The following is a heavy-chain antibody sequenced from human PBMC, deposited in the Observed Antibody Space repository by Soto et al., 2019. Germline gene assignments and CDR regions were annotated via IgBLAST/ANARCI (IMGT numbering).Heavy chain of an antibody. CDR2: ISYDGSNK. D-gene: IGHD3-22*01. CDR1: GFTFSSYA. Sequence: PGGSLRLSCAASGFTFSSYAMHWVRQAPGKGLEWVAVISYDGSNKYYADSVKGRFTISRDNSKNTLYLQMNSLRAEDTAVYYCASTPYYYDTSLDSYYYYGMDVWGQGTTVTVSS. J-gene: IGHJ6*02. V-gene: IGHV3-30-3*01. CDR3: ASTPYYYDTSLDSYYYYGMDV.